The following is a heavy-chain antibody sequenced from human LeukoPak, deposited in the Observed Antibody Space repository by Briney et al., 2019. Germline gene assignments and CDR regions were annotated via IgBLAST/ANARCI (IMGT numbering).Heavy chain of an antibody. D-gene: IGHD5-18*01. V-gene: IGHV1-69*06. Sequence: ASVKVSCKASGGTFSSYAISWVRQAPGQGLEWMGGIIPIFGTANYAQKFQGRVTITADKSTSTAYMELSSLRSEDTAVYYCALYRRGYSYDNDAFDIWGQGTMVTVSS. CDR1: GGTFSSYA. CDR3: ALYRRGYSYDNDAFDI. J-gene: IGHJ3*02. CDR2: IIPIFGTA.